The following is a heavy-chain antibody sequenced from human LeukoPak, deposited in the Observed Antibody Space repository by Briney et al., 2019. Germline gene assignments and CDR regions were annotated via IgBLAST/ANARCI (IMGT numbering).Heavy chain of an antibody. D-gene: IGHD3-22*01. CDR1: GGSISSYY. Sequence: SETLSLTCTVSGGSISSYYWSWIRQPPGKGLEWIGYIYYSGSTNYNPSLKSRVTISVDTSKNQFSLKLSSVTAADTAVYYCARGMTYYYDSSGLSDDYWGQGTLVTVSS. V-gene: IGHV4-59*01. CDR3: ARGMTYYYDSSGLSDDY. J-gene: IGHJ4*02. CDR2: IYYSGST.